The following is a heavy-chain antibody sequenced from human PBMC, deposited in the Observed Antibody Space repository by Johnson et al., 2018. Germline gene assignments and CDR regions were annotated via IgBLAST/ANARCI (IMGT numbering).Heavy chain of an antibody. J-gene: IGHJ6*03. CDR1: GFTFRSYA. D-gene: IGHD4-17*01. V-gene: IGHV3-30-3*01. CDR2: ISYDGSKK. Sequence: VQLVESGGGVVQPGRSLRLSCAASGFTFRSYAMHWVRQAPGKGLEWVALISYDGSKKYYADSVKGRFTISRDNSKNTLYLQMNSRRAGDTAEFYCARENDYCDYKYYYYMDVWGKGTTVTVSS. CDR3: ARENDYCDYKYYYYMDV.